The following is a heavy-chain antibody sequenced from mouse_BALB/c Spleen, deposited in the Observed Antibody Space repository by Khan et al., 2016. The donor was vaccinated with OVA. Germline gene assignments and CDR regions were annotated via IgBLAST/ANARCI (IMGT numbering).Heavy chain of an antibody. V-gene: IGHV3-2*02. CDR3: ARIYGGDFDY. D-gene: IGHD1-1*01. CDR1: GYSIPSDYA. Sequence: VQLVETGPGLVKPSQSLSLTCTVTGYSIPSDYAWNWIRQFPGNKLEWMGHISYSGNTKYNPSLKSRISITRDTSKNQFFLQLNSVTTEDTATYYCARIYGGDFDYWGQGTTLTVSS. J-gene: IGHJ2*01. CDR2: ISYSGNT.